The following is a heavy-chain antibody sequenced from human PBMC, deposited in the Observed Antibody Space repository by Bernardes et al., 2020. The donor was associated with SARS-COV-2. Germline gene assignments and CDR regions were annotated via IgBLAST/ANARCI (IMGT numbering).Heavy chain of an antibody. V-gene: IGHV3-7*01. CDR2: MRPDGTQT. CDR1: GFTFSEKW. CDR3: VRDRGWLQFDY. J-gene: IGHJ4*02. Sequence: GGSLRLSCAASGFTFSEKWLSWVRQAPGKGLGWVANMRPDGTQTFYGGSVKGRFSISRDNANNLLHLQMDSLRAEDTAVYYCVRDRGWLQFDYWGQGTLVTVSS. D-gene: IGHD5-12*01.